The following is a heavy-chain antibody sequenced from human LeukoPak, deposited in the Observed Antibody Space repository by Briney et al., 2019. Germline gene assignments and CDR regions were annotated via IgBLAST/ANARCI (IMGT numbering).Heavy chain of an antibody. CDR1: GYSISSGYY. CDR2: IYHSGST. J-gene: IGHJ6*04. D-gene: IGHD2-15*01. Sequence: PSETLSLTCTVSGYSISSGYYWGWIRRPPGKGLEWIGSIYHSGSTYYNPSLKSRVTISVDTSKNQFSLKLSSVTAADTAVYYCARGVVVAGMDVWGKGTTVTVSS. CDR3: ARGVVVAGMDV. V-gene: IGHV4-38-2*02.